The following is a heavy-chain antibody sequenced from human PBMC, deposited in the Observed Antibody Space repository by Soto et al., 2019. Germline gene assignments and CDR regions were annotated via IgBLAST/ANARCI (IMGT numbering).Heavy chain of an antibody. CDR2: ISSSSSYI. V-gene: IGHV3-21*01. CDR3: ARDWLTGTPNWFDP. J-gene: IGHJ5*02. CDR1: GFTFSSYS. D-gene: IGHD1-20*01. Sequence: GGSLRLSCAASGFTFSSYSMNWVRQAPGKGLEWVSSISSSSSYIYYADSVKGRFTISRDNAKNSLYLQMNSLRAEDTAVYYCARDWLTGTPNWFDPWGQGTLVTVSS.